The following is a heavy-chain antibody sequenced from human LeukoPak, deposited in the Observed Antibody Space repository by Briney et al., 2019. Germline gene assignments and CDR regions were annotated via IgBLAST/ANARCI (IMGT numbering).Heavy chain of an antibody. CDR1: GFTFSSYG. D-gene: IGHD6-13*01. CDR2: IWYGGSNK. CDR3: AKVSSSWSNDAFDI. J-gene: IGHJ3*02. V-gene: IGHV3-33*06. Sequence: GRSLRLSCAASGFTFSSYGMHWVRQAPGKGLEWVAVIWYGGSNKYYADSVKGRFTISRDNSKNTLYLQMNSLRAEDTAVYYCAKVSSSWSNDAFDIWGQGTMVTVSS.